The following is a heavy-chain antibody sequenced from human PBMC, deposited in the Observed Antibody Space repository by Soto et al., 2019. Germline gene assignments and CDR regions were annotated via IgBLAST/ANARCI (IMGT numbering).Heavy chain of an antibody. CDR1: GFTFSGYA. CDR3: AKRDYYDSSTFSPRFES. J-gene: IGHJ4*02. Sequence: EVLLLESGGGLAQPGGSLRLSCTASGFTFSGYAMSWVRQAPGKGREWVAAITGDGRSTYYADSVKGRFSISRDNSQKTLYLQMNSLRTEDTAVYHCAKRDYYDSSTFSPRFESWGQGTLVTVSS. D-gene: IGHD3-22*01. CDR2: ITGDGRST. V-gene: IGHV3-23*01.